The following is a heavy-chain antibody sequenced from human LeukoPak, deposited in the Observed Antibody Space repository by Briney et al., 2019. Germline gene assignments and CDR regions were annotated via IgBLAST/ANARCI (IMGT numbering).Heavy chain of an antibody. CDR2: ISGYNGNT. Sequence: ASVKVSCKASGYTFTSNGITWVRQAPGQGLEWMGWISGYNGNTNYAQKLQGRVTMTTDRSTSTAYMELRSLTSDDTAVYYCARGALAQPFHYYTDVWGKGTTVTVSS. V-gene: IGHV1-18*01. CDR3: ARGALAQPFHYYTDV. CDR1: GYTFTSNG. D-gene: IGHD3-3*02. J-gene: IGHJ6*03.